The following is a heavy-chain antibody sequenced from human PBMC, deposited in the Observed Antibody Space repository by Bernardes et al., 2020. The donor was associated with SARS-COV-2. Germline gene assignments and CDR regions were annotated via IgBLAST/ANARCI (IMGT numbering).Heavy chain of an antibody. Sequence: SETLSLTCSVSGGSISTSNYYWGWIRQPPGKGLEWIGSIYSSGNSYYNPSLQSRVSESVDTSKNQFSLKLTSVTAADTAVYYCARGVQGVIITSPYYYGMDVWGQGTTVTVSS. J-gene: IGHJ6*02. CDR1: GGSISTSNYY. CDR3: ARGVQGVIITSPYYYGMDV. CDR2: IYSSGNS. D-gene: IGHD3-10*01. V-gene: IGHV4-39*07.